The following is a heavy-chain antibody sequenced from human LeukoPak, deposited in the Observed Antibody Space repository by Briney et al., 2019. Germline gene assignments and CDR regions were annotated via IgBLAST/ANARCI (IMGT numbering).Heavy chain of an antibody. Sequence: ASVKVSCKASGYTFTGYYMHWVRQAPGQGLEWMGWINPNSGGTSYAQKFQGRVTMTRDTSISTAYMELSRLRSDDTAVYYCARDLPRYCSSTSCPNWFDPWGQGTLVTVSS. CDR1: GYTFTGYY. V-gene: IGHV1-2*02. CDR2: INPNSGGT. J-gene: IGHJ5*02. D-gene: IGHD2-2*01. CDR3: ARDLPRYCSSTSCPNWFDP.